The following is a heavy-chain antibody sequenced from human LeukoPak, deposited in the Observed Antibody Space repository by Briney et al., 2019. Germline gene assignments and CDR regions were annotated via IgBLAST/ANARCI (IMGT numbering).Heavy chain of an antibody. CDR1: GGSFSGYY. Sequence: SETLSLTCTVYGGSFSGYYWSWIRQPPGKGLEWIGEINHSGSTNYSPSLKSRVTISLDTSRNQFSLTLSSVTAADTAVYYCARGQKYRSGYTVTELGSGYFDYWGQGTLVTVSS. J-gene: IGHJ4*02. D-gene: IGHD3-22*01. CDR2: INHSGST. V-gene: IGHV4-34*01. CDR3: ARGQKYRSGYTVTELGSGYFDY.